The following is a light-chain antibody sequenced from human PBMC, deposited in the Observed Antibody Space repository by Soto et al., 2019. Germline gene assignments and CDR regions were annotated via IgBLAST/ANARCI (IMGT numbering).Light chain of an antibody. J-gene: IGLJ2*01. Sequence: SYELTQPPSVSVSPGQTASITCSGDKLGDKYACWYQQKPGQSPVLVIYQDSKRPSGIPERFSGSNSGNTATLIISGTQAMDEADYYCQAWDSSTAPVVFGGGTKLTVL. V-gene: IGLV3-1*01. CDR3: QAWDSSTAPVV. CDR1: KLGDKY. CDR2: QDS.